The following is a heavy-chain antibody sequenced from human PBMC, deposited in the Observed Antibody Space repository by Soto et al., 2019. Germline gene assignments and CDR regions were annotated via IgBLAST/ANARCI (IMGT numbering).Heavy chain of an antibody. V-gene: IGHV4-59*01. J-gene: IGHJ4*02. CDR3: ARVGGGYYFAY. CDR1: GGSISSYY. Sequence: QVQLQESGPGLVKPSETLSLTCTVSGGSISSYYWSWIRQPPGKGLEWIGNIYYSGITDFNPCLKSRVPISVDTSKSQFSLKLSSVTAADPAVYYCARVGGGYYFAYWGQGTLVTVSS. CDR2: IYYSGIT. D-gene: IGHD2-15*01.